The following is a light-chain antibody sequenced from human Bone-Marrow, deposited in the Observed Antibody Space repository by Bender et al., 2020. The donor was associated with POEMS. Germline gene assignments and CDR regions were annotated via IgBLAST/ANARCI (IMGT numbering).Light chain of an antibody. CDR1: SSDIGSYNY. CDR2: DVS. Sequence: QSALTQPASVSGSPGQSITISCSGTSSDIGSYNYVSWYQQHPGKAPKLMIYDVSNRPSGVSNRFSGSKSGNTASLTISGLQADDEADYYCCSYARSSTWVFGGGTALTVL. V-gene: IGLV2-14*03. J-gene: IGLJ3*02. CDR3: CSYARSSTWV.